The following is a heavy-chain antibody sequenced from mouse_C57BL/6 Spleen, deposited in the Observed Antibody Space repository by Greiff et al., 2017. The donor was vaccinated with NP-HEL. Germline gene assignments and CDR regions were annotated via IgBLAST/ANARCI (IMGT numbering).Heavy chain of an antibody. CDR1: GYTFTSYW. CDR3: ARDDLDDYGAY. J-gene: IGHJ3*01. Sequence: QVQLQQPGAELVKPGASVKLSCKASGYTFTSYWMHWVKQRPGQGLEWIGMIHPNSGSTNYNEKFKSKATLTVDKSSSTAYMQLSSLTSEDSAVYYCARDDLDDYGAYWGQGTLVTVSA. CDR2: IHPNSGST. V-gene: IGHV1-64*01. D-gene: IGHD2-4*01.